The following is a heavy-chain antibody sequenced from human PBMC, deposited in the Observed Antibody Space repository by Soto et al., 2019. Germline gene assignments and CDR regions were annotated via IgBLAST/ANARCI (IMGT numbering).Heavy chain of an antibody. CDR3: AHNPSYSTNWYIRDDCFDS. CDR1: GFSLTTSGVG. CDR2: IYGDDDK. J-gene: IGHJ5*01. V-gene: IGHV2-5*02. D-gene: IGHD6-13*01. Sequence: QITLNESGPALVKPTQTLTLTCTFSGFSLTTSGVGVHWFSQSPGKALEWLAVIYGDDDKRYNPSLETRLTITKDTSKNQVVLKMTNMDPVDTATYFCAHNPSYSTNWYIRDDCFDSWGQGTLVTVSS.